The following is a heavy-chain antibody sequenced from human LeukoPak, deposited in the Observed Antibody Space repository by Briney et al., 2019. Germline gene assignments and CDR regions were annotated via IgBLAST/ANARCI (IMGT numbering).Heavy chain of an antibody. CDR3: ARVAHFDILPNNWYFDL. CDR1: GFTFSTYE. J-gene: IGHJ2*01. D-gene: IGHD3-9*01. V-gene: IGHV3-48*03. CDR2: IGSNDTI. Sequence: GGSLRLSCAASGFTFSTYEMNWVRRAPGKGLEWVSYIGSNDTIYSADSVKGRFTISRDNAKNSLYLQMNSLRAEDTAVYYCARVAHFDILPNNWYFDLWGRGTLVTVSS.